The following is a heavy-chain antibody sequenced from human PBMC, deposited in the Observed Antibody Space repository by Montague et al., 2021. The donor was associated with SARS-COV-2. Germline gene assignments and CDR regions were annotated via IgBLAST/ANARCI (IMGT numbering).Heavy chain of an antibody. CDR2: IRADGTTT. Sequence: SLRLSCAASGFTFSAYWMHWVRQAPGQGLEWVARIRADGTTTDYADSVKGRFTISRDNAQDTVYLHMTTLTAEDTAVYYCVRAFSNSFKWFDPWGQGTLGTVSS. D-gene: IGHD6-13*01. CDR3: VRAFSNSFKWFDP. V-gene: IGHV3-74*01. CDR1: GFTFSAYW. J-gene: IGHJ5*02.